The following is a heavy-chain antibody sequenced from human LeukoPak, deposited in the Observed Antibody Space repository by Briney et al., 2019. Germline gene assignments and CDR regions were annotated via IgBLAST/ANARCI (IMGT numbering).Heavy chain of an antibody. CDR2: IYYRGST. D-gene: IGHD4-17*01. Sequence: PSETLSLTCTVSGGSINNYYWSWIRQPPGKGLEWIGYIYYRGSTNYNPSLKSRVTFTVDTSKNQFSLKLNSVTAADTAVYYCARGGDYGDLRYFDYWGQGTLVTVSS. CDR1: GGSINNYY. V-gene: IGHV4-59*01. CDR3: ARGGDYGDLRYFDY. J-gene: IGHJ4*02.